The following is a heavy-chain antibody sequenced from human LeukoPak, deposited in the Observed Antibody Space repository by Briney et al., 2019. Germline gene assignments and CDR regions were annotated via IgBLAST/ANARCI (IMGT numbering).Heavy chain of an antibody. CDR1: GGSFSGYY. D-gene: IGHD4-11*01. CDR3: ARGPGYYSNYDY. Sequence: SETLSLTCAVYGGSFSGYYWSWIRQPPGKGLEWIGEINHSGSTNYNPSLKSRVTISVDTSKNQLSLKLSSVTAADTAVYYYARGPGYYSNYDYWGQGTLVTVSS. J-gene: IGHJ4*02. V-gene: IGHV4-34*01. CDR2: INHSGST.